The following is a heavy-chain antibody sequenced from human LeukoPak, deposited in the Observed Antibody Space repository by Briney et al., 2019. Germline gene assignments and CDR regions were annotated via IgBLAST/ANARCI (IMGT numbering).Heavy chain of an antibody. D-gene: IGHD6-19*01. CDR3: ARDGRYTSGWSFDY. CDR1: GYTFSSYY. Sequence: GASVKVSCKASGYTFSSYYIHWVRQAPGQGLEWMGIINPFGGDTTYAQRFQGRVTLTSDTSTSTVDVELTSLRYEDTAVYYCARDGRYTSGWSFDYWGQGTLVTASS. V-gene: IGHV1-46*01. CDR2: INPFGGDT. J-gene: IGHJ4*02.